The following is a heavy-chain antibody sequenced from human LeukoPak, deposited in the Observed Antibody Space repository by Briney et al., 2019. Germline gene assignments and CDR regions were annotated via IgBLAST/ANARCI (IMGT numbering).Heavy chain of an antibody. D-gene: IGHD2-15*01. CDR3: ARDRGCSGDNCYLIDY. J-gene: IGHJ4*02. CDR1: GFTFSSYS. CDR2: ISSSSSTI. V-gene: IGHV3-48*01. Sequence: GGSLRLSCAASGFTFSSYSMNWVRQAPGKGLERVSYISSSSSTIYYADSMKDRFTISRDNAKNSLYLQMNSLRAEDTAVYYCARDRGCSGDNCYLIDYWGQGTLVTVSS.